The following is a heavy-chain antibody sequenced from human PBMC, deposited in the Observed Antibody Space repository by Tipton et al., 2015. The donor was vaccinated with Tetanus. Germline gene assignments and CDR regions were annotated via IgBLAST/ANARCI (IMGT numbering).Heavy chain of an antibody. CDR2: VYNSGST. CDR1: GASISSYY. Sequence: TLSLTCTVSGASISSYYWSWIRQPAGKGLEWIGRVYNSGSTDYNPSLKSRLAMSLDTSKNQFSLKLSSVTAADTAVYYCARGVWFGPGPKYYFDYWGQGTLVTVSS. V-gene: IGHV4-4*07. CDR3: ARGVWFGPGPKYYFDY. J-gene: IGHJ4*02. D-gene: IGHD3-10*01.